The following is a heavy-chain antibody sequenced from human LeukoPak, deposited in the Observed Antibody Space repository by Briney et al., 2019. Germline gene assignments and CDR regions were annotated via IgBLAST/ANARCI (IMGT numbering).Heavy chain of an antibody. CDR1: GGSFSNYC. V-gene: IGHV4-59*01. J-gene: IGHJ4*02. D-gene: IGHD3-22*01. Sequence: SETLSLTCTVSGGSFSNYCWSWIRQPPGKGLEWIGYIYYSGSTNYNPSLRSRVTISVDTSKNQFSLKLSSVTAADTAVYYCARDPMNRRFDYWGQGTLVTVSS. CDR2: IYYSGST. CDR3: ARDPMNRRFDY.